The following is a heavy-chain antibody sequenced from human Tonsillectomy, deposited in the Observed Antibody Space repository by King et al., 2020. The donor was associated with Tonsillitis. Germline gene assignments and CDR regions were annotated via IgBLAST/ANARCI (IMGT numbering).Heavy chain of an antibody. CDR2: ISGDGGSK. D-gene: IGHD3-22*01. J-gene: IGHJ6*03. Sequence: VQLVESGGGVVQPGGSLRLSCAASGFKFDDYAMHWVRQVPGKGLQWVFFISGDGGSKSYADSVKGRFTMSRENSKNSLYLQMNSLTTEDSAFYYGAKGLSCNAMIGVISACFNYMDVWGKGTTVTVSS. CDR1: GFKFDDYA. CDR3: AKGLSCNAMIGVISACFNYMDV. V-gene: IGHV3-43*02.